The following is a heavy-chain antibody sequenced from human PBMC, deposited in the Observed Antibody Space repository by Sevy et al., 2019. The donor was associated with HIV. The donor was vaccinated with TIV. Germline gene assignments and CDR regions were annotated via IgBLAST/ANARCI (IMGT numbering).Heavy chain of an antibody. D-gene: IGHD6-19*01. CDR3: TTKFLAGTAY. V-gene: IGHV3-15*01. CDR2: IISKTDGGTT. Sequence: GGSLRLSCAASGFTFSNAWMSWVRQAPGKGLEWVGRIISKTDGGTTDYAAHVKGRFTISRDDSKNTLYLKMNSLKTEDTALYYCTTKFLAGTAYWGQGTLVTVSS. J-gene: IGHJ4*02. CDR1: GFTFSNAW.